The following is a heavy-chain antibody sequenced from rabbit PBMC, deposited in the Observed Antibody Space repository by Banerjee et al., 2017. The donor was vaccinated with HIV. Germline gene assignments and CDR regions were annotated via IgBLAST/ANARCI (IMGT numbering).Heavy chain of an antibody. Sequence: QLKESGGGLVQPGGSLKLSCKASGFDFSSYYMSWVRQAPGKGLEWIGYIDPVFGSTYYASWVNGRFTISSHNAQNTVFLQMTSLTAADTATYFCARDLGGYGSTRLGLWGQGTLVTVS. J-gene: IGHJ3*01. CDR2: IDPVFGST. D-gene: IGHD6-1*01. CDR3: ARDLGGYGSTRLGL. CDR1: GFDFSSYY. V-gene: IGHV1S7*01.